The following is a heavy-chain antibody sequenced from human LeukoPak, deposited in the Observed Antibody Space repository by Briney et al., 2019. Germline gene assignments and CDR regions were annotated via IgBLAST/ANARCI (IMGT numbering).Heavy chain of an antibody. J-gene: IGHJ4*02. CDR1: GFTFSSYW. D-gene: IGHD3-10*01. CDR2: IKQDGSEK. Sequence: GGSLRLSCAASGFTFSSYWMSWVRQTPGKGLEWVANIKQDGSEKYYVGSVKGRFTISRDNAKSSLFLQMNTLRAEDTAVYYCARGPTPSYYYGSGSYYSLDFWGQGTLVTVSS. V-gene: IGHV3-7*04. CDR3: ARGPTPSYYYGSGSYYSLDF.